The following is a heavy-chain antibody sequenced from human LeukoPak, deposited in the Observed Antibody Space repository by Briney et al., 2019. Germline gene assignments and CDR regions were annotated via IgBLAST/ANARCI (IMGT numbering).Heavy chain of an antibody. Sequence: SETLSLTCSVSGGSISSSDYYWGWNRQPPGKGLEWIGSIYYSGSTNYNPSLKSRVTISVDTSKNQFSLKLSSVTAADTAVYYCARGRGSYDFWSGYAGGQYYFDYWGQGTLVTVSS. J-gene: IGHJ4*02. CDR2: IYYSGST. CDR3: ARGRGSYDFWSGYAGGQYYFDY. D-gene: IGHD3-3*01. V-gene: IGHV4-39*07. CDR1: GGSISSSDYY.